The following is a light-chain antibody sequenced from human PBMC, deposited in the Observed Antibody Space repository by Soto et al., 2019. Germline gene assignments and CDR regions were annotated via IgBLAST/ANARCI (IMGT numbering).Light chain of an antibody. Sequence: QSALTQPASVSGSPGQSITISCTGSSSDVGGYNYVSWYQQHPGKAPKVIIYDVSYRPSGVSNRFSGSKSGNTASLTISGFQSEDEADYYCSSYTTIHVIFGGGTKLTVL. CDR2: DVS. CDR3: SSYTTIHVI. V-gene: IGLV2-14*03. CDR1: SSDVGGYNY. J-gene: IGLJ2*01.